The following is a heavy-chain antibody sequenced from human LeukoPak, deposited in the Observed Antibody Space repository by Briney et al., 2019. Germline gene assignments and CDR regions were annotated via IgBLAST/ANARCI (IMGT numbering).Heavy chain of an antibody. V-gene: IGHV3-74*01. CDR2: INPDESDK. CDR1: RFTFSVHW. Sequence: GGSLRLSCAASRFTFSVHWMHWARQAPGKGPEWVSRINPDESDKAYADSVKGRFTISRDNAKNTLYLLMNSLRAEDTAVYYCARDRVATIFTYHPMFDSWGPGTLVTVSS. CDR3: ARDRVATIFTYHPMFDS. J-gene: IGHJ5*01. D-gene: IGHD3-10*02.